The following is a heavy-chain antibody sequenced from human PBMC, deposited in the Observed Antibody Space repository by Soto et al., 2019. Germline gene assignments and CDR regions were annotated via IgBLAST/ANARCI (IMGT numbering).Heavy chain of an antibody. CDR3: ARSLDYYDSSGYSAEYFQH. CDR1: GGSISSGGYY. J-gene: IGHJ1*01. CDR2: IYYSGST. Sequence: SETLSLTCTVSGGSISSGGYYWSWIRQHPGKGLEWIGYIYYSGSTYYNPSLKSRVTISVDTSKNQFSLKLSSVTAADTAVYYCARSLDYYDSSGYSAEYFQHWGQGTLVTVSS. D-gene: IGHD3-22*01. V-gene: IGHV4-31*03.